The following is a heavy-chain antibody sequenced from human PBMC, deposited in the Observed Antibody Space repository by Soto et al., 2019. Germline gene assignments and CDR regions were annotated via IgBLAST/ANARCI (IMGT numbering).Heavy chain of an antibody. CDR2: IIPIFGTT. J-gene: IGHJ5*02. D-gene: IGHD3-22*01. V-gene: IGHV1-69*13. Sequence: ASVKVSCKASGGTFSSYVISWVRQAPGQGLEWMGGIIPIFGTTNYTQKFQGRVTITADDSTSTAYMELSSLRSEDTAVYYCARGFSKYYYDSSAPAWFDPWGQGTLVTVSS. CDR1: GGTFSSYV. CDR3: ARGFSKYYYDSSAPAWFDP.